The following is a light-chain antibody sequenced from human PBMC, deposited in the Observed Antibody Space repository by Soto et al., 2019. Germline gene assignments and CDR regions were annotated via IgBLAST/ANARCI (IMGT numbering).Light chain of an antibody. CDR1: QSVSSTS. CDR2: GAS. J-gene: IGKJ4*01. CDR3: QQHGSSIT. V-gene: IGKV3-20*01. Sequence: EIVLTQSPGTLSLSPGERATLSCRASQSVSSTSLAWYQQKPGQAPRLLIYGASSRATGIPDRFSGSGSETDFILTISRLEPEYFAVYYCQQHGSSITFGGGTKVEIK.